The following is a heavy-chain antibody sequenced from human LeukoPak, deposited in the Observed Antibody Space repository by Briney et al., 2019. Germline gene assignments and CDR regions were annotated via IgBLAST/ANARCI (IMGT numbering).Heavy chain of an antibody. J-gene: IGHJ4*02. CDR3: ARNSLRYFDWLPPGPFDY. Sequence: ASVKVSCKASGYTFNTYGITWVRQAPGQGLEWMGWISGYNGKTKYAQKLQDRVTMTTDTSTSTAYMELRSLRSDDTAVYYCARNSLRYFDWLPPGPFDYWGQGTLVTVSS. CDR2: ISGYNGKT. V-gene: IGHV1-18*01. CDR1: GYTFNTYG. D-gene: IGHD3-9*01.